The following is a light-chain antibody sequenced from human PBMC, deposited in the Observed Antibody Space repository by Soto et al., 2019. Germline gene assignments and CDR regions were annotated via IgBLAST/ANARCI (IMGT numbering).Light chain of an antibody. CDR2: GNN. CDR3: QSFDTSLGRSV. CDR1: SSNIGAGFD. Sequence: QSVLTQPPSVSGAPGQRVTIPCTGTSSNIGAGFDVHWYQHLPGTAPKLLIYGNNQRPSGVPDRFSGSKSGTSASLAITGLQAEDEADYSCQSFDTSLGRSVFCGGTKLTVL. J-gene: IGLJ2*01. V-gene: IGLV1-40*01.